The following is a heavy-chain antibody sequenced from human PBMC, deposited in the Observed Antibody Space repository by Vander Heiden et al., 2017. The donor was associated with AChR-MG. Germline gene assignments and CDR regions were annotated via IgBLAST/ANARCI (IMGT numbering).Heavy chain of an antibody. D-gene: IGHD1-26*01. CDR1: GGTFSSYA. J-gene: IGHJ2*01. CDR3: ARDPAIVGATLGLLWYFDL. CDR2: IIPILGIA. Sequence: QVQLVQSGAEVKKPGSSVKVSCKASGGTFSSYAISWVRQAPGQGLEWMGRIIPILGIANYAQKFQGRVTITADKSTSTAYMELSSLRSEDTAVYYCARDPAIVGATLGLLWYFDLWGRGTLVTVSS. V-gene: IGHV1-69*04.